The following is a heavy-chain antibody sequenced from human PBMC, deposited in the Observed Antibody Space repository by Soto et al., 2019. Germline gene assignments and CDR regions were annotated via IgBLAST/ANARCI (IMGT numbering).Heavy chain of an antibody. D-gene: IGHD3-22*01. CDR2: IIPIFGTA. Sequence: QVQLVQSGAEVKKPGSSVKVSCKASGGTFSNYAISWVRQAPGQGLEWMGGIIPIFGTANYAQKFQGRVTIPEDESTRTAYMELSSLRSEDTAVYYCARDGTLYDSSGYYYLYWGRGTLVTVSS. J-gene: IGHJ4*02. CDR3: ARDGTLYDSSGYYYLY. CDR1: GGTFSNYA. V-gene: IGHV1-69*01.